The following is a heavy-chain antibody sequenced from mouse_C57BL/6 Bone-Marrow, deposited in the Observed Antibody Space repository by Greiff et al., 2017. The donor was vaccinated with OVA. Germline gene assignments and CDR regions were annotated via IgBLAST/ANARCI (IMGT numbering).Heavy chain of an antibody. CDR2: INPSSGYT. D-gene: IGHD2-1*01. J-gene: IGHJ3*01. CDR1: GYTFTSYT. V-gene: IGHV1-4*01. Sequence: VQLQQSGAELARPGASVKMSCKASGYTFTSYTMHWVKQRPGQGLEWIGYINPSSGYTKYNQKFKDKATLTADKSSSTAYMQLSSLTSEDSAVYYCARPIYYGNYGFAYWGQGTLVTVSA. CDR3: ARPIYYGNYGFAY.